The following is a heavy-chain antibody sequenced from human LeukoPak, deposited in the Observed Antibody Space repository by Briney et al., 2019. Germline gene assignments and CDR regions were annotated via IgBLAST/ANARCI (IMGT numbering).Heavy chain of an antibody. CDR2: INHSGST. D-gene: IGHD3-3*01. CDR1: GGSFSGYY. J-gene: IGHJ4*02. CDR3: AREIFGEIGY. Sequence: SETLSLTCAVYGGSFSGYYWSWIRQPPGKGLEWIGEINHSGSTNYNPSLKSRVTISVDTSKNQFSLKLSSVTAADTAVYYCAREIFGEIGYWGQGTLVTVSS. V-gene: IGHV4-34*01.